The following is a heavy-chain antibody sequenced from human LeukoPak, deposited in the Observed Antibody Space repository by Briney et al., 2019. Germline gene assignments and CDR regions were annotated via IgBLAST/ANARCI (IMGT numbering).Heavy chain of an antibody. J-gene: IGHJ5*02. D-gene: IGHD2-21*02. CDR2: IIPIFGIA. CDR1: GGTFSSYA. V-gene: IGHV1-69*04. CDR3: ARGKVTAIPYNWFDP. Sequence: GASVKVSCKASGGTFSSYAISWVRQAPGQGLEWMGRIIPIFGIANYAQKFQGRVTITADKSTSTAYMELSSLRSEDTALYYCARGKVTAIPYNWFDPWGQGTLVTVSS.